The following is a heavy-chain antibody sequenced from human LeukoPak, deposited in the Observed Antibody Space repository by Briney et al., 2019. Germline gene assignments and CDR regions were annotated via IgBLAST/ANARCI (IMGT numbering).Heavy chain of an antibody. Sequence: GGSLRLSCAASGFTFSSYAMSWVRQAPGKGLEWVSAIGGSGGSTYYADSVKGRFTISRDNSENTLYLQMNSLRAEDTAVYYCAKDEGSKYYYDSSGYLGLYFDYWGQGTLVTVSS. CDR1: GFTFSSYA. D-gene: IGHD3-22*01. CDR2: IGGSGGST. V-gene: IGHV3-23*01. J-gene: IGHJ4*02. CDR3: AKDEGSKYYYDSSGYLGLYFDY.